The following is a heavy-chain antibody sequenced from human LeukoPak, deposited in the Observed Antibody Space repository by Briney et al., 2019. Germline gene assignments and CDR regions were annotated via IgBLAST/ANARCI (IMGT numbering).Heavy chain of an antibody. CDR1: GYTFTGYH. CDR3: ARDQGSLTRSWYTGY. Sequence: ASVKVSCKASGYTFTGYHIHWVRQAPGQGLEWMGRINPYSGDTNFAQKFQGRVTMTRDASITTAFMDLSSLTPDDTAVYFCARDQGSLTRSWYTGYWGQGTQVTVSS. CDR2: INPYSGDT. D-gene: IGHD6-13*01. V-gene: IGHV1-2*06. J-gene: IGHJ4*02.